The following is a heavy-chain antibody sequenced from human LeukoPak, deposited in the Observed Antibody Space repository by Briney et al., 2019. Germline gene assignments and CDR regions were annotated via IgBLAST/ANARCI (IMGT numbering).Heavy chain of an antibody. Sequence: GASVKVPCKASGYTFTGYYMHWVRQAPGQGLEWMGWINANSGSTNYAQKFQGRVTMTRDTSISTAYMELSRLGSDDTAVYYCARSSRYDIWTGYPYWGQGTLVTVSP. J-gene: IGHJ4*02. CDR1: GYTFTGYY. V-gene: IGHV1-2*02. CDR2: INANSGST. CDR3: ARSSRYDIWTGYPY. D-gene: IGHD3-9*01.